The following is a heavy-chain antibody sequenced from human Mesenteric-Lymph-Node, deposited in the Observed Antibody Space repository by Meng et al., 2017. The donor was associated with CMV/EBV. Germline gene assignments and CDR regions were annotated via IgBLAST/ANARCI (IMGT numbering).Heavy chain of an antibody. CDR1: VGSVSSGSYY. J-gene: IGHJ3*02. V-gene: IGHV4-61*01. D-gene: IGHD3-22*01. CDR2: MYYSGST. Sequence: SETLSLTCTVSVGSVSSGSYYWSWIRQPPGKGLEWIGYMYYSGSTKYNPSLKSRVTISVDTSKNQFSLKLSSVTAADTAVYYCARRRGYYDNSGYYSHAFDIWGQGTMVTVSS. CDR3: ARRRGYYDNSGYYSHAFDI.